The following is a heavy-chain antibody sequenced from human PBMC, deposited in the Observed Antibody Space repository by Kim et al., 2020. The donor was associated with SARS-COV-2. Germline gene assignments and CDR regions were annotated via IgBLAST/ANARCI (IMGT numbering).Heavy chain of an antibody. J-gene: IGHJ4*02. V-gene: IGHV4-59*01. CDR1: GGSISIYY. CDR3: AREYSALGH. Sequence: SETLSLTCTVSGGSISIYYWHWIRQPPGKGLEWIGYIHYSGSTSYNPSLESRVTISLDTSKNQFSLKMSSVTAADTAVYYCAREYSALGHWGQGGRVTVSS. D-gene: IGHD2-21*01. CDR2: IHYSGST.